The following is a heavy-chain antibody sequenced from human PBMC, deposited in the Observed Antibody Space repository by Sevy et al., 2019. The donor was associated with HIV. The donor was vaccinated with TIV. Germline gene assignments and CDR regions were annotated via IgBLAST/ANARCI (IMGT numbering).Heavy chain of an antibody. V-gene: IGHV1-46*01. D-gene: IGHD1-1*01. CDR3: ASYTTGSQGDY. CDR1: GYTITRYY. J-gene: IGHJ4*02. Sequence: ASVKVSCKASGYTITRYYMHWVRQATGQGLGWMGIINPGDGGKTYAQKFQDRVTMTRDTSTSTVYMELNNLRSEDTAVYYCASYTTGSQGDYWGQGTPVTVSS. CDR2: INPGDGGK.